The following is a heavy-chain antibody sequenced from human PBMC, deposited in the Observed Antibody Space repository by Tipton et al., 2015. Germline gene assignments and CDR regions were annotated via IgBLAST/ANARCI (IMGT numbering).Heavy chain of an antibody. CDR1: GGSISSSHW. Sequence: TLSLTCAVSGGSISSSHWWSWVRQPPGKGLEWIGEIYHSGSSNYNPSLKSRVSISVDKSKNQFSLKLGSVTAADTAVYYCASGVGSTGTDTFDIWGQGTMVTVSS. D-gene: IGHD1/OR15-1a*01. CDR3: ASGVGSTGTDTFDI. CDR2: IYHSGSS. J-gene: IGHJ3*02. V-gene: IGHV4-4*02.